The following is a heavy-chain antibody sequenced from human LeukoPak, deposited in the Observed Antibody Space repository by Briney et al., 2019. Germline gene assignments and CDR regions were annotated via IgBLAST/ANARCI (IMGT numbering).Heavy chain of an antibody. CDR1: GGSFSGYY. CDR2: INHSGST. V-gene: IGHV4-34*01. CDR3: ARGRRYFDWLLVSYYFDY. J-gene: IGHJ4*02. D-gene: IGHD3-9*01. Sequence: LETLSLTCAVYGGSFSGYYWSWIRQPPGKGLEWIGEINHSGSTNYNQSLKSRVTISVDTSKNQFSLKLSSVTAADTAVYYCARGRRYFDWLLVSYYFDYWGQGTLVTVSS.